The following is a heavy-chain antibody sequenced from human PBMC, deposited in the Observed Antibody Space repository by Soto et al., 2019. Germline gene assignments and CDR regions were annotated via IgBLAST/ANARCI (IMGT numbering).Heavy chain of an antibody. D-gene: IGHD2-15*01. CDR3: AKDAPGSGWLSDY. V-gene: IGHV3-23*01. CDR1: GFTFSIYA. CDR2: IGGSGGGT. J-gene: IGHJ4*02. Sequence: GCLRLSGSASGFTFSIYAMSWVRQAPGKGLEWVSTIGGSGGGTSYADFVGGRFTISRDNSKNTLYMQMNSLRAEDTAVYYCAKDAPGSGWLSDYWGQGTLVTVSS.